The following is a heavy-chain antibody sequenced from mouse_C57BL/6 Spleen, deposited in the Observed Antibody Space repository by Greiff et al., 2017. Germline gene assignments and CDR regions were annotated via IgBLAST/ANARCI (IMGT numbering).Heavy chain of an antibody. D-gene: IGHD2-3*01. Sequence: EVQLQESGPGLVKPSQSLSLTCSVTGYSITSGYYWNWIRQFPGNKLEWMGYISYDGSNNYNPSLKNRISITRDTSKNQFFLKLNSVTTEDTATYYCARIIYDGYYGYAMDYWGQGTSVTVSS. CDR3: ARIIYDGYYGYAMDY. CDR2: ISYDGSN. J-gene: IGHJ4*01. V-gene: IGHV3-6*01. CDR1: GYSITSGYY.